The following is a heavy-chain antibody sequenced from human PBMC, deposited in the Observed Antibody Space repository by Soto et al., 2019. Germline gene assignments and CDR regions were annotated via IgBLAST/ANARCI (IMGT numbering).Heavy chain of an antibody. CDR2: IKQDGGEK. CDR3: ARDRYSYYDFWSGSLPYYYYGMDV. J-gene: IGHJ6*02. Sequence: GGSLRLSCAASGFTFSNYWMSWVRQAPGRGLEWVASIKQDGGEKYYVDSVKGRFTISRDNAKNSLYLQMNSLRAEDTAVYYCARDRYSYYDFWSGSLPYYYYGMDVWGQGTTVTVSS. CDR1: GFTFSNYW. V-gene: IGHV3-7*01. D-gene: IGHD3-3*01.